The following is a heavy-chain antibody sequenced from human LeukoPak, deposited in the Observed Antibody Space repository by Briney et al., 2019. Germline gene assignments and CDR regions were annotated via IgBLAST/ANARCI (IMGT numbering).Heavy chain of an antibody. CDR2: INPNSGGT. CDR3: ARGVVIDY. V-gene: IGHV1-2*02. J-gene: IGHJ4*02. CDR1: GYTFTGYY. Sequence: GASVTVSFRASGYTFTGYYMHWGRQAPGQGLGWMGWINPNSGGTNYAQKFQGRVTMTRDTSISTAYMELSRLRSDDTAVYYCARGVVIDYWGQGTLVTVSS. D-gene: IGHD3-10*01.